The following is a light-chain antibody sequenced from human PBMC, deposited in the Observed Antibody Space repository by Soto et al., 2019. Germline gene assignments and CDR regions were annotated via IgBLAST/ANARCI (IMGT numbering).Light chain of an antibody. CDR3: QQYDNWPPIT. V-gene: IGKV3-15*01. CDR2: GAS. Sequence: IVLRQSPGTLSLSPGERATLSFRASQSVSSNLAWYQQKPGQAPRLLIYGASTRATGIPARFSGSGSGTEFTLTISSLQSEDFAVYYCQQYDNWPPITFGQGTRLEIK. J-gene: IGKJ5*01. CDR1: QSVSSN.